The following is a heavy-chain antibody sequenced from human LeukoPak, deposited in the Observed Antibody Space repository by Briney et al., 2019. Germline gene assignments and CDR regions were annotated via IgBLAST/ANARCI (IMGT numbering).Heavy chain of an antibody. CDR2: IYRSGTT. CDR1: GDSINSTNW. D-gene: IGHD6-19*01. CDR3: ASNGYSNAWVDY. J-gene: IGHJ4*02. V-gene: IGHV4-4*02. Sequence: PSGTLSLTCAVSGDSINSTNWWSWVRQPPGKGLEWIGEIYRSGTTNYNPSLKSRATISVDKSKNQFSLELSSVNAADTAVYYCASNGYSNAWVDYWGQGTLVTVSS.